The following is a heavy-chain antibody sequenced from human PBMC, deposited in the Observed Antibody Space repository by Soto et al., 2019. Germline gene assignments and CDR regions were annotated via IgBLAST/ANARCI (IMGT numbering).Heavy chain of an antibody. Sequence: SETLSLTCTVSGGSISSYYWSWIRQPPGKGLEWIGYIYYSGSTNYNPSLKSRVTISVDTSKNQFSLKLSSVTAADTAVYYCARGHYDSSGYYYGFDYWGQLTLATV. CDR2: IYYSGST. V-gene: IGHV4-59*01. CDR3: ARGHYDSSGYYYGFDY. J-gene: IGHJ4*02. D-gene: IGHD3-22*01. CDR1: GGSISSYY.